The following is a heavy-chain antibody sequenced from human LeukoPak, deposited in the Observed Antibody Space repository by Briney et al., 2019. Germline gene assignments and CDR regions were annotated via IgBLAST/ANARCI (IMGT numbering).Heavy chain of an antibody. CDR1: GFIFNNYW. CDR2: MKQDVREK. Sequence: GGSLRLSCVASGFIFNNYWMSWVRQVPGKGLEWVANMKQDVREKYLVDSVKGRFTISRDNAKNSLYLQMNSLRAEDTAVYYCASYRRGLPRERLYDYWGQGTLVTVSS. V-gene: IGHV3-7*01. J-gene: IGHJ4*02. CDR3: ASYRRGLPRERLYDY. D-gene: IGHD1-26*01.